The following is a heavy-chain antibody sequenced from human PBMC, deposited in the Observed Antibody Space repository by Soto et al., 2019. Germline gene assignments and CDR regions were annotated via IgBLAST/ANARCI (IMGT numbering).Heavy chain of an antibody. J-gene: IGHJ4*02. Sequence: PSETLSLTCAVYGGSFSGYYWSWIRQPPGMGLEWIGEINHSGSTNYNPSLKSRVTISVDTSKNQFSLKLSSVTAADTAVYYCARVRYSYGSWEPLFGPFDYWGQGTLVTVSS. D-gene: IGHD5-18*01. V-gene: IGHV4-34*01. CDR2: INHSGST. CDR3: ARVRYSYGSWEPLFGPFDY. CDR1: GGSFSGYY.